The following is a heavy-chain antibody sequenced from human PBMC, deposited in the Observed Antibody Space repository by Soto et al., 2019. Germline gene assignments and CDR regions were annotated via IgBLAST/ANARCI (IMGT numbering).Heavy chain of an antibody. J-gene: IGHJ6*02. D-gene: IGHD3-10*01. CDR1: GGSISSGGDY. Sequence: PSETLSLTCTVSGGSISSGGDYWSWIRQHPGKGLEWIGYIYYSGSTYYNPSLKSRVTISVDTSKNQFSLKLSSVTAADTAVYYCARDKKGTMVRGGRYYYYGMDVWGQGTTVTVSS. CDR3: ARDKKGTMVRGGRYYYYGMDV. CDR2: IYYSGST. V-gene: IGHV4-31*03.